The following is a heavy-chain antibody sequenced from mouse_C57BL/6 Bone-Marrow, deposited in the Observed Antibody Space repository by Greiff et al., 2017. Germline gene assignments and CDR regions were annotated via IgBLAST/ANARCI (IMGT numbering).Heavy chain of an antibody. CDR2: SDPNSGGT. CDR3: AHCNCFYWDFAV. V-gene: IGHV1-72*01. D-gene: IGHD2-1*01. Sequence: QVQLQQPGAELVKPGASVKLSCKASGYTFTSYWMHWVKQRPGRGLEWIGRSDPNSGGTKYNEKFKSKATLTVDKPSSTAYMQVSRLNSEDSAVYYCAHCNCFYWDFAVWGTGTTVTVSS. CDR1: GYTFTSYW. J-gene: IGHJ1*03.